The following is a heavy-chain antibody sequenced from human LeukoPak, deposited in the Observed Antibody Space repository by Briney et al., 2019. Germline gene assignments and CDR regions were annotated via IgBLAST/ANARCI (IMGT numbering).Heavy chain of an antibody. CDR1: GFTVSSNY. CDR2: IYSGGST. D-gene: IGHD6-19*01. Sequence: PGGSLRLSGAASGFTVSSNYMSWVRQAPGKGLEWVSVIYSGGSTYYADSVKGRFTISRDNSKNTLYLQMNSLRAEDTAVYYCAREFSGWYGGADYWGQGTLVTVSS. V-gene: IGHV3-66*01. J-gene: IGHJ4*02. CDR3: AREFSGWYGGADY.